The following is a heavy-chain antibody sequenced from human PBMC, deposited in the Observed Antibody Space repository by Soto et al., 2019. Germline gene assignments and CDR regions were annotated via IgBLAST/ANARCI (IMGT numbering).Heavy chain of an antibody. CDR3: AREGYSYGSGGMDV. V-gene: IGHV1-69*13. Sequence: GASVKVSCKASEGTFSSYAISWVRQAPGQGLEWMGGIIPIFGTANYAQKFQGRVTITADESTSTAYMELSSLRSEDTAVYYCAREGYSYGSGGMDVWGQGTTVTVSS. J-gene: IGHJ6*02. D-gene: IGHD5-18*01. CDR2: IIPIFGTA. CDR1: EGTFSSYA.